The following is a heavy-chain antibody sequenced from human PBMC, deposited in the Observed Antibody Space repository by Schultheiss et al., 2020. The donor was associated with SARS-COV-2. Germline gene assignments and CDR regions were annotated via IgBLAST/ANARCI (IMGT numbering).Heavy chain of an antibody. CDR1: GFTFSSYW. Sequence: GESLKISCAASGFTFSSYWMSWVRQAPGKGLEWVANIKQDGSEKYYVDSVKGRFTISRDNAKNSLYLQMNSLRDEDTAVYYCVSDLIAVEPSGRQNYNMDVWGKGTTVTVSS. D-gene: IGHD2-2*01. CDR2: IKQDGSEK. CDR3: VSDLIAVEPSGRQNYNMDV. V-gene: IGHV3-7*01. J-gene: IGHJ6*03.